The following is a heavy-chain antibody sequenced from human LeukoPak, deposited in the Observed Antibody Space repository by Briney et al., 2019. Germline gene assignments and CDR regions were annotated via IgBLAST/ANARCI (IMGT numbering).Heavy chain of an antibody. CDR1: GFTFSSYG. J-gene: IGHJ4*02. V-gene: IGHV3-30*02. CDR2: IRYDGSNK. CDR3: AKNLGYCSSTSCYFPDY. Sequence: GGSLRLSCAASGFTFSSYGMHWVRQAPGKGLEWVAFIRYDGSNKYYADSVKGRFTISRDNSKNTLHLQVNSLRAEDTAVYYCAKNLGYCSSTSCYFPDYWGQGTLVTVSS. D-gene: IGHD2-2*01.